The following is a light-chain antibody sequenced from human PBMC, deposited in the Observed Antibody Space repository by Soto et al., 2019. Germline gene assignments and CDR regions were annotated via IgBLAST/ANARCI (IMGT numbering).Light chain of an antibody. Sequence: QSVLTQPASVSGSPGQSITISCTGTSRNVGGYNYVSWYQQPPDKAPNIMIYELCNRPSGVSNRFSGSKSANTAFLTISGLQAEDEADYYCISYTSSSTRVFGTGTKLTVL. CDR3: ISYTSSSTRV. CDR1: SRNVGGYNY. V-gene: IGLV2-14*01. J-gene: IGLJ1*01. CDR2: ELC.